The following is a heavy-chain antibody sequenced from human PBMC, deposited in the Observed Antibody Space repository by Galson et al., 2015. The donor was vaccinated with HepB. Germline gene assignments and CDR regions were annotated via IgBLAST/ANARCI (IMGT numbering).Heavy chain of an antibody. CDR1: GFPFSYVW. J-gene: IGHJ4*02. D-gene: IGHD3-16*01. V-gene: IGHV3-15*01. Sequence: SLRLSCAASGFPFSYVWMSWVRQAPGKGLEWVGYIKSQTDGATTDHAAPVKDRFTISRDDSKNTLYLQINSLKTEDTAVYYCVNGGLGWNWGQRTLVTVSS. CDR2: IKSQTDGATT. CDR3: VNGGLGWN.